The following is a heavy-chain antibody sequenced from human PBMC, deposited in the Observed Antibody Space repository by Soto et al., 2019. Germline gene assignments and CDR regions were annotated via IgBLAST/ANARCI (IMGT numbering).Heavy chain of an antibody. CDR2: IYFNGNT. D-gene: IGHD3-16*01. CDR3: ASVTFGGVVLAH. J-gene: IGHJ4*02. Sequence: PSETLSLTCTVSVGSIRSYYWTWIRQPPGKGLEWLGYIYFNGNTNYNPSLKRRVTISIDTSKKQISLNLTSVTDADTAVYYCASVTFGGVVLAHWGQGTLVTVSS. V-gene: IGHV4-59*01. CDR1: VGSIRSYY.